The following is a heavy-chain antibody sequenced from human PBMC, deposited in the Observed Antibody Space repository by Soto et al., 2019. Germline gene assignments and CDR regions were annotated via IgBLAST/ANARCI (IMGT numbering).Heavy chain of an antibody. Sequence: QVQLQQWGAGLLKPSETLSLTCAVYGGSFSGYYWSWIRQTPGKGLEWIGEINDSGSTNNNPSLNSRLTILVVTPKNEFSLKVSSVTAADSAVYYCARVLLLWFGELSRRGGYYYYMDVWGKGTTVTVSS. D-gene: IGHD3-10*01. CDR1: GGSFSGYY. CDR2: INDSGST. J-gene: IGHJ6*03. V-gene: IGHV4-34*01. CDR3: ARVLLLWFGELSRRGGYYYYMDV.